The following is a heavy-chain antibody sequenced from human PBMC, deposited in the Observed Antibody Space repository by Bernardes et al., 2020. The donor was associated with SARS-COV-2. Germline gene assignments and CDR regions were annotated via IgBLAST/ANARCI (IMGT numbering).Heavy chain of an antibody. J-gene: IGHJ6*02. Sequence: GGSLRLSCAASGFTFSNFAMHWVRQAPGKGLEYVSGISSTGESKYYANYVKGRFTISRDNSRNTLYLQMGGLRAEDMAVYYCAAHNPGLDVWCQGTTVTVSS. V-gene: IGHV3-64*01. CDR1: GFTFSNFA. CDR2: ISSTGESK. CDR3: AAHNPGLDV.